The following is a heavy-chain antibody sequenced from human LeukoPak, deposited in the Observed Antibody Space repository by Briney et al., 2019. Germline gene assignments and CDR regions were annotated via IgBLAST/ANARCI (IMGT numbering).Heavy chain of an antibody. Sequence: KSSETLSLTCTVSGGSISSSSYFWGWIRQPPGKGLEWIGSIHYSGSTYYNPSLKSRVTISVDTSKSQFSLKLSSVTAADTAVYYCARHAGWDATVPIGGWFDPWGQGTLVTVSS. CDR3: ARHAGWDATVPIGGWFDP. CDR1: GGSISSSSYF. D-gene: IGHD1-26*01. J-gene: IGHJ5*02. V-gene: IGHV4-39*01. CDR2: IHYSGST.